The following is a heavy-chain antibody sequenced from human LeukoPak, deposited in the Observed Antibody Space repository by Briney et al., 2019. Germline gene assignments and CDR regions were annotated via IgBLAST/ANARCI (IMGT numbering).Heavy chain of an antibody. Sequence: SETLSLTCAVYGGSFSGDYWSWIRQPPGKGLEWIGEINHSGSTNYNPSLKSRVTISVDTSKNQFSLKLSSVTAADTAVYYCASREVRGVIIYWGQGTLVTVSS. CDR3: ASREVRGVIIY. V-gene: IGHV4-34*01. D-gene: IGHD3-10*01. CDR1: GGSFSGDY. CDR2: INHSGST. J-gene: IGHJ4*02.